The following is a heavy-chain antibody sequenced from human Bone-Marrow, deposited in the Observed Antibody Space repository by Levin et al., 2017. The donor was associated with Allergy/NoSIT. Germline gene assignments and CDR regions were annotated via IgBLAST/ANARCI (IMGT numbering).Heavy chain of an antibody. CDR3: AAGAGYYMNV. CDR1: RFIFDSYW. V-gene: IGHV3-7*01. Sequence: GESLRLSCVASRFIFDSYWMNWVRQAPGKGLEWVAIIKHDGSEKYYVDSVKGRFTISRDHAESSLYLQMNSLRAEDTALYYCAAGAGYYMNVWGKGTTVTVSS. D-gene: IGHD4/OR15-4a*01. J-gene: IGHJ6*03. CDR2: IKHDGSEK.